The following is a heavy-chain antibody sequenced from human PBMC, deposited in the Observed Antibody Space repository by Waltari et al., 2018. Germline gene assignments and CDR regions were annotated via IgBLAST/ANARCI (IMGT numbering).Heavy chain of an antibody. CDR2: SSWNSDTI. D-gene: IGHD3-16*01. CDR1: GFTLSNAW. V-gene: IGHV3-9*01. Sequence: EVQLVESGGGLVKPGGSRRLPCAASGFTLSNAWMSWVRQAPGKGLEGVSGSSWNSDTIDYADSVKGRFTISRDNAKNYVSLQMNSLRNEDTALYYCAKAMGRGSFYGGFEQWGQGTLVTVS. CDR3: AKAMGRGSFYGGFEQ. J-gene: IGHJ4*02.